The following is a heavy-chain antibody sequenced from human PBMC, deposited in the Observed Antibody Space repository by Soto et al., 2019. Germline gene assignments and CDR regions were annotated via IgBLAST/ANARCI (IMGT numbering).Heavy chain of an antibody. CDR3: ARSPAAIRYYYYGMDV. J-gene: IGHJ6*02. CDR1: GYTFTSYG. V-gene: IGHV1-18*04. Sequence: PPASVKVSCKASGYTFTSYGISWVRQAPGQGLEWMGWISAYNGNTNYAQKLQGRVTMTTDTSTSTAYMELRSLRSDDTAVYYCARSPAAIRYYYYGMDVWGQGTTVTVSS. D-gene: IGHD2-2*01. CDR2: ISAYNGNT.